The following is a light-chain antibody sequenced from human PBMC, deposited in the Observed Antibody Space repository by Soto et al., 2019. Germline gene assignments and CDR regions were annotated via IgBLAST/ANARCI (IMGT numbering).Light chain of an antibody. CDR2: GAS. CDR3: QEYGSLPRT. V-gene: IGKV3-20*01. CDR1: QSVTSNY. Sequence: ELVLTQSPGTLSLSPGERATLSCRASQSVTSNYLAWYQQKPGQAPRLLIHGASSRAIGIPDRFSGSGSGTDFTLTISRLEPEDFAVYYCQEYGSLPRTFGQGTKVEV. J-gene: IGKJ1*01.